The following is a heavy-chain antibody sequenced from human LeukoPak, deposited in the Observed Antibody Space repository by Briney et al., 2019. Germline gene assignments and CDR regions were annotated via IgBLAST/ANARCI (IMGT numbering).Heavy chain of an antibody. CDR1: GGSISSSNW. Sequence: SETLSLTCAVSGGSISSSNWWSWIRQLPGKGLEWIGEIYHSGSTNYNPSLKSRVTISVDKSKNQFSLKLSSVTAADTAVYYCARGGSTSLYYYYGMDVWGKGTMVTVSS. J-gene: IGHJ6*04. CDR3: ARGGSTSLYYYYGMDV. D-gene: IGHD2-2*01. V-gene: IGHV4-4*02. CDR2: IYHSGST.